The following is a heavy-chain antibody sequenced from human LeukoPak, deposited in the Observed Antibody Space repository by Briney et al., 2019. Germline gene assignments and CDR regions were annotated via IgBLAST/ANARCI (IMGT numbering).Heavy chain of an antibody. D-gene: IGHD3-16*01. CDR2: IYYSGST. J-gene: IGHJ3*02. CDR3: ASSSLRGSDAFDI. V-gene: IGHV4-39*01. Sequence: SETLSLTCTVSGGSISSSSYYWGWIRQPPGKGLEWIGNIYYSGSTYYNPSLKSRVTISLDTSKNQFSLKLSSVTAADTAVYYCASSSLRGSDAFDIWGQGTMVTVSS. CDR1: GGSISSSSYY.